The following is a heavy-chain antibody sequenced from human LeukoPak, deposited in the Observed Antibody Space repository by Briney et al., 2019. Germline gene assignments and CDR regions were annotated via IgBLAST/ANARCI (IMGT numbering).Heavy chain of an antibody. J-gene: IGHJ3*02. Sequence: GASVKVSCKASGYTFTGYYMHWVRQAPGQGLEWMGWINPNSGGTNYAQKFQGRVTMTRDTPINTAYMELSRLRSDDTAVYYCARTRTTRVAFDIWGQGTMVTVSS. D-gene: IGHD1-1*01. CDR2: INPNSGGT. CDR3: ARTRTTRVAFDI. CDR1: GYTFTGYY. V-gene: IGHV1-2*02.